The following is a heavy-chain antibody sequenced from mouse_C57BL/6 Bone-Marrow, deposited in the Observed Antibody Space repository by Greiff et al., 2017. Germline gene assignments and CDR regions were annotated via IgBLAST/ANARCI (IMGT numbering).Heavy chain of an antibody. D-gene: IGHD1-1*01. CDR1: GFSLTSYG. CDR2: IWSGGST. J-gene: IGHJ1*03. Sequence: VKLMESGPGLVQPSQTLSITCTAPGFSLTSYGVHWVRQSPGKGLEWLGVIWSGGSTDYNAAFISRLSISKDNSKSQVFFKMNSLQADDTAIYYCARSCTTGYFDVWGTGTTVTVSS. V-gene: IGHV2-2*01. CDR3: ARSCTTGYFDV.